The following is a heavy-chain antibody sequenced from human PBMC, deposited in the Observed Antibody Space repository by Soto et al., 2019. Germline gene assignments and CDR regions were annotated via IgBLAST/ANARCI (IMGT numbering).Heavy chain of an antibody. CDR2: IIPILGIA. D-gene: IGHD2-15*01. J-gene: IGHJ5*02. V-gene: IGHV1-69*02. CDR3: ARGGGGSFGYNWFDP. Sequence: SVKVSCKASGGTFSSYTISWVRQAPGQGLEWMGRIIPILGIANYAQKFQGRVTITADKSTSTAYMELSSLRSEDTAVYYCARGGGGSFGYNWFDPWGQGTLVTVS. CDR1: GGTFSSYT.